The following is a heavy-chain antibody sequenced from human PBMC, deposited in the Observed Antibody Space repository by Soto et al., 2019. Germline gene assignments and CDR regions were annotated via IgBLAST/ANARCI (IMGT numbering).Heavy chain of an antibody. CDR2: IYYIGNT. V-gene: IGHV4-39*01. J-gene: IGHJ4*02. CDR1: GGSISSSNYY. CDR3: AREDRTNGYNYDY. Sequence: PSETVSLTCSVSGGSISSSNYYWAWIRQPPGKGLEWIGSIYYIGNTYYNPSLKSRVTMSVDTSKNQFSLKVTSVTAADTAIYYCAREDRTNGYNYDYWGQGTLVTVSS. D-gene: IGHD1-1*01.